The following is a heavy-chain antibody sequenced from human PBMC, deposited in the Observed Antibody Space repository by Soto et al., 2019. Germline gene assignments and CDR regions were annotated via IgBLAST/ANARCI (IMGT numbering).Heavy chain of an antibody. CDR1: GFTFSSYL. J-gene: IGHJ4*02. Sequence: EVQLVESGGGLVQPGGSLKLSCAASGFTFSSYLMSWVRQAPGKGLEGVANMNQDGSEIYYVDSVRGRFTNSRDNAENSLYLQMNSLSAEDTAVYYCARGRSLLWFGEPRGQGTLVTVSS. D-gene: IGHD3-10*01. CDR2: MNQDGSEI. CDR3: ARGRSLLWFGEP. V-gene: IGHV3-7*01.